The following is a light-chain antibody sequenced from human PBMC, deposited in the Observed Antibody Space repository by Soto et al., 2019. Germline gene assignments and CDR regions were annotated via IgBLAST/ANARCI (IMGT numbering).Light chain of an antibody. CDR1: SSDVGGYNY. V-gene: IGLV2-14*01. CDR2: DVN. CDR3: SSYTGSSTCVV. Sequence: QSALTQPASVSGSPGQSITISCTGTSSDVGGYNYVSWYQQHPGKAPKLMIYDVNNRPSGFSNRFSGSKSGNTASLTISGLQAEDEADYYCSSYTGSSTCVVFGGGTKVTVL. J-gene: IGLJ2*01.